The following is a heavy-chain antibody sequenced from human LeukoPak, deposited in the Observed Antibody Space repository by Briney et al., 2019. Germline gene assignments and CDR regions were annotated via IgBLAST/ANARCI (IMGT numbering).Heavy chain of an antibody. Sequence: GGSLRLSCAASGNYWMHWVRQAPGKGLVWVSHINSDGSWTSYADSVKGRFTISKDNAKNTVYLQMNSLRAEDTAVYHCVSFYETYWGRGTLVTVSS. CDR1: GNYW. D-gene: IGHD2/OR15-2a*01. CDR2: INSDGSWT. V-gene: IGHV3-74*01. CDR3: VSFYETY. J-gene: IGHJ4*02.